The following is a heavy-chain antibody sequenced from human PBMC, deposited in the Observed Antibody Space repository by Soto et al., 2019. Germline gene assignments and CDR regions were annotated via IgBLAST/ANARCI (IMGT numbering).Heavy chain of an antibody. CDR3: ATGPDIVVVVAATRYDY. CDR2: ISAYDGNT. D-gene: IGHD2-15*01. J-gene: IGHJ4*02. V-gene: IGHV1-18*01. CDR1: GYTFTSYG. Sequence: ASVKVSCKASGYTFTSYGISWVRQAPGQGLEWMGWISAYDGNTNYAQKLQGRVTMTTDTSTDTAYMELRSLRSEDTAVYYCATGPDIVVVVAATRYDYWGQGTLVTVYS.